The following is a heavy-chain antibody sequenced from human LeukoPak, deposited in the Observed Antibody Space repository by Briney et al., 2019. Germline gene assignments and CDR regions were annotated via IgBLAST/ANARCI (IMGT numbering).Heavy chain of an antibody. CDR3: GRHPTRIAAAGHFDY. J-gene: IGHJ4*02. Sequence: SETLSLTCTVSDGSISNYYWTWIRQPAGKGLEWIGRIYVSGSTNYNPSLKSRVTISVDTSKNQFSLKLSSVTAADTAVYYCGRHPTRIAAAGHFDYWGQGTLVTVSS. D-gene: IGHD6-13*01. V-gene: IGHV4-4*07. CDR2: IYVSGST. CDR1: DGSISNYY.